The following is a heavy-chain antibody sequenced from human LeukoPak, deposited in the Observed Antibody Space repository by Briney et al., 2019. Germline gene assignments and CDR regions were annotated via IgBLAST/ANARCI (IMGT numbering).Heavy chain of an antibody. V-gene: IGHV3-48*04. CDR3: ARRKEYHGSSWYLDY. D-gene: IGHD6-13*01. J-gene: IGHJ4*02. CDR1: GFTFSSYS. CDR2: ISSSSSTI. Sequence: GGSLRLSCAASGFTFSSYSMKWVRQAPGKGLEWVSYISSSSSTIYYADSVKGRFTTSRDNAKNSLYLQMNSLRAEDTAVYYCARRKEYHGSSWYLDYWGQRTLVTVSS.